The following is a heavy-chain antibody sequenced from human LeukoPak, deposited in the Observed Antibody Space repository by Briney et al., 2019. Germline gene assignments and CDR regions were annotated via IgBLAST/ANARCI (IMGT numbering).Heavy chain of an antibody. V-gene: IGHV1-2*02. CDR3: ARANYYDSSGCDY. Sequence: ASVKVSCKASGYTFTGYYMHWVRQAPGQGLEWMGWINPNSGGTNYAQKFQGRVTMTRDTSISTAYMELSRLRSDDTAVYYCARANYYDSSGCDYWGQGTLVTVSS. J-gene: IGHJ4*02. D-gene: IGHD3-22*01. CDR1: GYTFTGYY. CDR2: INPNSGGT.